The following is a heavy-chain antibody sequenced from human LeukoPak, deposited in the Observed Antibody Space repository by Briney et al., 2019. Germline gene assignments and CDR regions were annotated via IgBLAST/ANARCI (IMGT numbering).Heavy chain of an antibody. Sequence: PSETLSLTCTVSGGSISIYYWSWIRQPAGKGLEWIGRIYTSGSTNYNPSLKSRVTMSVDTSKNQFSLKLSSVTAADTAVYYCASGPADYQNWFDPWGQGTLVTVSS. V-gene: IGHV4-4*07. CDR2: IYTSGST. CDR3: ASGPADYQNWFDP. J-gene: IGHJ5*02. CDR1: GGSISIYY. D-gene: IGHD2-2*01.